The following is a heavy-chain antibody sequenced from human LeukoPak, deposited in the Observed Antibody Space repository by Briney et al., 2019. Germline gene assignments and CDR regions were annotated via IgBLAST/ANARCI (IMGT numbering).Heavy chain of an antibody. CDR2: IYYSGST. CDR3: ARVRVSSGYPDYYYYMDV. J-gene: IGHJ6*03. Sequence: SETLSLTCTVSGGSISSYYWSWIRQPPEKGLEWIGYIYYSGSTNYNPSLKSRVTISVDTSKNQFSLKLSSVTAADTAVYYCARVRVSSGYPDYYYYMDVWGEGTTVTISS. D-gene: IGHD3-22*01. CDR1: GGSISSYY. V-gene: IGHV4-59*01.